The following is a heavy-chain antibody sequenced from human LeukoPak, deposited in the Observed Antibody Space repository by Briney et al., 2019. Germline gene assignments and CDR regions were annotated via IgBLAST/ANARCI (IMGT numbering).Heavy chain of an antibody. V-gene: IGHV1-18*01. CDR3: ARVRLDYYYGMDV. J-gene: IGHJ6*04. CDR2: ISAYNGNT. CDR1: GYTFTSYG. Sequence: ASVTVSCKASGYTFTSYGTSWVRQAPGEGLEWMGWISAYNGNTNYAQKLQGRVTITADESTSTAYMELSSLRSEDTAVYYCARVRLDYYYGMDVWGKGTTVTVSS. D-gene: IGHD6-19*01.